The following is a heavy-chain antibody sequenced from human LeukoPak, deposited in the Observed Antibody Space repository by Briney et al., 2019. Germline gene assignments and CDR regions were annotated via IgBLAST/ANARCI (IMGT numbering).Heavy chain of an antibody. CDR3: ARDRTLVPPYYYYYGMDV. Sequence: SETLSLTCTVSGGSISSSSYYWGWIRQPPGKGLEWIGSIYYSGSTYYNPSLKSRVTISVDTSKNQFSLKLSSVTAADTAVYYCARDRTLVPPYYYYYGMDVWAKGPRSPSP. J-gene: IGHJ6*02. CDR1: GGSISSSSYY. V-gene: IGHV4-39*07. CDR2: IYYSGST. D-gene: IGHD6-13*01.